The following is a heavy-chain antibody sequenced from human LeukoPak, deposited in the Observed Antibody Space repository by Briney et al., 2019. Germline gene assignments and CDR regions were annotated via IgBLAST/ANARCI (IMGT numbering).Heavy chain of an antibody. Sequence: PSETLSLTCTVSGGSINGYYWSWIRQPPGKGLEWIGYVYYSASTNYSPSLKSRVTISVDTSKKQFSLRLSSVTAAETAVYYCARGITTTVPTFDYWGQGTLVTVSS. D-gene: IGHD4-17*01. CDR2: VYYSAST. V-gene: IGHV4-59*01. J-gene: IGHJ4*02. CDR1: GGSINGYY. CDR3: ARGITTTVPTFDY.